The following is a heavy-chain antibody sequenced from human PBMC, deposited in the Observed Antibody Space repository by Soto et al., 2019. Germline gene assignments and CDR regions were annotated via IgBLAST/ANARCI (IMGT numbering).Heavy chain of an antibody. Sequence: GGSLRLSCAASGFTFSSYAMSWVRQAPGKGLEWVSAISGSGGSTYYADSVKGRFTISRDNSTNTLYLQMNSLRAEDTAVYYCAKSPWGWYGAFDNWGQGTMVTVSS. J-gene: IGHJ3*02. CDR2: ISGSGGST. D-gene: IGHD6-19*01. V-gene: IGHV3-23*01. CDR1: GFTFSSYA. CDR3: AKSPWGWYGAFDN.